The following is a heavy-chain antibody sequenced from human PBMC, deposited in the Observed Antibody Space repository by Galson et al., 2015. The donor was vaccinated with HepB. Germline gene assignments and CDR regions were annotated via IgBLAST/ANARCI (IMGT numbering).Heavy chain of an antibody. J-gene: IGHJ4*02. CDR3: AKDGIMVANNPYHFHY. V-gene: IGHV3-23*01. CDR1: GFSFTRYA. D-gene: IGHD2-15*01. Sequence: LRLSCAASGFSFTRYAMTWVRQAPGKGLEWVSSITSSGGNSYYTDSVKGRFTVSRDNSKNTLLLQLNSLRAEDTAMYFCAKDGIMVANNPYHFHYWGQGTLVTVPS. CDR2: ITSSGGNS.